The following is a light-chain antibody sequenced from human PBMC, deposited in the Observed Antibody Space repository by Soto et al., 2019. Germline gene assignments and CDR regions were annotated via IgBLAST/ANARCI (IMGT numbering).Light chain of an antibody. CDR1: SSDVGGYNY. CDR3: SSYTSSSLYV. Sequence: QSVLTQPASVSGSPGQSTTISCTGTSSDVGGYNYVSWYQQHPGKAPKLMIYEVGNRPSGVSNRFSGSKSGNTASLTTSGLQAEDEADYYCSSYTSSSLYVFGTGTKVTVL. CDR2: EVG. V-gene: IGLV2-14*01. J-gene: IGLJ1*01.